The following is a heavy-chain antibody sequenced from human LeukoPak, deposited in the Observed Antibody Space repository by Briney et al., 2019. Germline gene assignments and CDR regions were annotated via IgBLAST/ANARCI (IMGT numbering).Heavy chain of an antibody. V-gene: IGHV3-23*01. J-gene: IGHJ4*02. CDR2: ISGSGGST. CDR1: GFTFSSYA. CDR3: AKHYDHYYYGSGIDY. D-gene: IGHD3-10*01. Sequence: GGSLRLSCAASGFTFSSYAMSWVRQAPGKGLEWVSAISGSGGSTYYADSVKGRFTISGDNSKNTLYLQMNSLRAEDTAVYYCAKHYDHYYYGSGIDYWGQGTLVTVSS.